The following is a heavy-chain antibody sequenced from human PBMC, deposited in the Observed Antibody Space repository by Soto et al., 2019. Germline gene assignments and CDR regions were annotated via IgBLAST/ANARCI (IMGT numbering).Heavy chain of an antibody. V-gene: IGHV3-23*01. CDR1: GFTFSSYS. J-gene: IGHJ4*02. D-gene: IGHD3-22*01. CDR2: ISGSGGST. CDR3: GYFYDSSAYDY. Sequence: PGGSLRLSCAASGFTFSSYSMSWVRQAPGKGLEWVSAISGSGGSTYYADSVKGRFTISRDNSKNTLYLQMSSLRAEDTAVYYCGYFYDSSAYDYWGQGTLVTVS.